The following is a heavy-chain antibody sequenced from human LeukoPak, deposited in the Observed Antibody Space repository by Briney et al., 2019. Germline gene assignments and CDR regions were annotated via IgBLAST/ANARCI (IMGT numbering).Heavy chain of an antibody. Sequence: ASVKVSCKTSGYTFTGYYIHWVRQAPGQGLEWMAWINPNSGGTNYAQKFQGRVTMTRDTSISTAYMELSRLSSDDTAVYYCALCSGGSCYSFDYWGQGTLVTVSS. CDR3: ALCSGGSCYSFDY. D-gene: IGHD2-15*01. CDR1: GYTFTGYY. V-gene: IGHV1-2*02. CDR2: INPNSGGT. J-gene: IGHJ4*02.